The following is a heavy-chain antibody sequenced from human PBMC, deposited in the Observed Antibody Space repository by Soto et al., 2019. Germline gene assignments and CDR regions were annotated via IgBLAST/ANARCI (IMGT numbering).Heavy chain of an antibody. D-gene: IGHD1-1*01. CDR3: AREQGTGTFDY. V-gene: IGHV4-38-2*02. Sequence: PSETLSLTCAVSGYSISTGFNWAWIRQPPGKGLEWIGNIYHSGSTYYNLSLKSRVTISLDASKNQISLKLSSVTAADTALYYCAREQGTGTFDYWGQGTLVTVSS. CDR2: IYHSGST. J-gene: IGHJ4*02. CDR1: GYSISTGFN.